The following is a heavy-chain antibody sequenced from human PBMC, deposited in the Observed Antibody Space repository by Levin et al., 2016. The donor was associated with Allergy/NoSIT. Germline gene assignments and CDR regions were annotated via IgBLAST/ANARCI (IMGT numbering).Heavy chain of an antibody. CDR1: GFTFSSYG. CDR3: ASAAVRGEGAFDI. CDR2: ISYDGSNK. J-gene: IGHJ3*02. V-gene: IGHV3-30*03. Sequence: GGSLRLSCAASGFTFSSYGMHWVRQAPGKGLEWVAVISYDGSNKYYADSVKGRFTISRDNSKNTLYLQMNSLRAEDTAVYYCASAAVRGEGAFDIWGQGTMVTVSS. D-gene: IGHD3-10*01.